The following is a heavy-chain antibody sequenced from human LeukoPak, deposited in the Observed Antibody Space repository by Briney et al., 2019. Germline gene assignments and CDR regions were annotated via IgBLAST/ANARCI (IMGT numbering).Heavy chain of an antibody. CDR3: ASSGRPFRGPFDY. CDR1: GFTFSSYW. D-gene: IGHD3-10*01. V-gene: IGHV3-74*01. Sequence: QPGGSLRLSCAASGFTFSSYWMHWVRQAPGKGLVWVSRINSDGSSTSYADSVKGRFTISRDNAKNTLYLQMNSLRAEDTAVYYCASSGRPFRGPFDYWGQGTLVTVSS. J-gene: IGHJ4*02. CDR2: INSDGSST.